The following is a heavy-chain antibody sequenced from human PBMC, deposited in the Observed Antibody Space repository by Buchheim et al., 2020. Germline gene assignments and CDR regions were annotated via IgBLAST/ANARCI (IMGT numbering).Heavy chain of an antibody. J-gene: IGHJ4*02. D-gene: IGHD1-1*01. CDR2: IKQDGSEK. Sequence: EVQLVESGGGLVQPGGSLRLSCAAFVLTFSSYWISWVRQAPGKGLEWVANIKQDGSEKYYVDSVNGRITISRDNAKNSLYLQMNSLRAEDTAVYYCARDHGIDWNDVFDYWGQGTL. V-gene: IGHV3-7*04. CDR3: ARDHGIDWNDVFDY. CDR1: VLTFSSYW.